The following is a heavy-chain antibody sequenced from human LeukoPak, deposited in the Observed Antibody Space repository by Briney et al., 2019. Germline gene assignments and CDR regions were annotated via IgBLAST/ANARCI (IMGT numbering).Heavy chain of an antibody. J-gene: IGHJ4*02. CDR3: ARAVGDSSGYSQDY. Sequence: ASMKVSCKASGYTFTSYGISWVRQAPGQGLEWMGIINPSGGSISYAQKFQGRVTMTRDTSTSTVYMELSSLRSEDTAVYYCARAVGDSSGYSQDYWGQGTLVTVSS. CDR2: INPSGGSI. V-gene: IGHV1-46*01. D-gene: IGHD3-22*01. CDR1: GYTFTSYG.